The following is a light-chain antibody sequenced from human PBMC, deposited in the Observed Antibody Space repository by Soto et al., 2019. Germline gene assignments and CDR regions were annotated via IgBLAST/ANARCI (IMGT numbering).Light chain of an antibody. V-gene: IGLV1-44*01. CDR3: ASWDDSLSVGV. Sequence: QSVLTQPPSASGTPGQRVTISCSGSSSNIGSNTVSWYQQLPGTAPELLIYSDDQRPSGVPDRFSGSKSGTSASLAISGLQSEDEADYYCASWDDSLSVGVFGGGTKLTVL. J-gene: IGLJ3*02. CDR2: SDD. CDR1: SSNIGSNT.